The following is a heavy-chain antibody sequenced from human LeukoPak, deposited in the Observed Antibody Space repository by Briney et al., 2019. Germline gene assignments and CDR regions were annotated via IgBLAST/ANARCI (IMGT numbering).Heavy chain of an antibody. CDR2: IYTSGST. J-gene: IGHJ6*03. Sequence: SETLSLTCTVSGGSISSGSYYWSWIRQPAGKGLEWIGRIYTSGSTNYNPSLKSRVTISVETSKNQFSLKLSSVTAADTAVYYCARGGDGNHHYYYYMDVWGKGTTVTISS. CDR1: GGSISSGSYY. CDR3: ARGGDGNHHYYYYMDV. D-gene: IGHD1-14*01. V-gene: IGHV4-61*02.